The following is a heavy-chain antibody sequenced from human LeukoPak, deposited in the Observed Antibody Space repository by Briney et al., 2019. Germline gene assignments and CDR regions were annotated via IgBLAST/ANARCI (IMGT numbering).Heavy chain of an antibody. CDR1: GGSISSGNW. CDR2: IYHSGRT. D-gene: IGHD6-13*01. Sequence: SETLSLTCAVAGGSISSGNWWTWVRQPPGKGLEWIGEIYHSGRTNYSPSLKSRVTISVDKSKNQFSLKLSSVTAADTAVYYCARVVIAAAGKGYYYYMDVWGKGTTVTISS. CDR3: ARVVIAAAGKGYYYYMDV. V-gene: IGHV4-4*02. J-gene: IGHJ6*03.